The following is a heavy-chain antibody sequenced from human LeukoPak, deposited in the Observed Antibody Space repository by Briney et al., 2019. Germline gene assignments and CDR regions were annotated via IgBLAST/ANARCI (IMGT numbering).Heavy chain of an antibody. CDR2: MYHGGST. Sequence: SETLSLTCTVSGYSISSGYYWGWIRQPPGKGLEWIGSMYHGGSTYYNPSLRSRVTISIDTSKNHFSLKLSSVTAADTAVYYCARHVGASGYDYDAAFDIWGQGTMVTVSS. V-gene: IGHV4-38-2*02. CDR3: ARHVGASGYDYDAAFDI. CDR1: GYSISSGYY. J-gene: IGHJ3*02. D-gene: IGHD5-12*01.